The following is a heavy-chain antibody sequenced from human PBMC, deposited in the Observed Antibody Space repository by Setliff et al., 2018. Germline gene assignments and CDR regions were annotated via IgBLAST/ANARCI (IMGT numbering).Heavy chain of an antibody. J-gene: IGHJ3*02. D-gene: IGHD6-25*01. CDR1: GFPFSNYY. CDR3: ARSPANGGHDAFDI. V-gene: IGHV3-11*04. Sequence: GGSLRLSCATSGFPFSNYYMSWIRQAPGKGLEWLSYITSSGSTVYYADSVKGRFTISRDNARDSLYLHMNSLGAEDTAVYYCARSPANGGHDAFDIWGQGTMVTVSS. CDR2: ITSSGSTV.